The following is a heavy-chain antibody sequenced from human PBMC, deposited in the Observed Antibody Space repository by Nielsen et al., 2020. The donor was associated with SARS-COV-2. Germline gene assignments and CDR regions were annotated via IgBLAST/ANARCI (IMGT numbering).Heavy chain of an antibody. J-gene: IGHJ5*02. D-gene: IGHD3-22*01. CDR2: INHSGST. V-gene: IGHV4-34*01. Sequence: SETLSLTFAVYGGSFSGYYWSWIRQPPGKGLEWIGEINHSGSTNYNPSLKSRVTISVDTSKNQFSLKLSSVTAADTAVYYCARVPNYYDSSGPYRRNWFDPWGQGTLVTVSS. CDR3: ARVPNYYDSSGPYRRNWFDP. CDR1: GGSFSGYY.